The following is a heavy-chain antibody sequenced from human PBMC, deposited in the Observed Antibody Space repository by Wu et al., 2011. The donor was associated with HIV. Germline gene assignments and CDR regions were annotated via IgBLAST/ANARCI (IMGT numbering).Heavy chain of an antibody. Sequence: SGAEVKKPGASVKVSCKASGYTFTSYDINWVRQATGQGLEWMGWMNPNSGNTDYAQKFQGRVTMTRNTSMSTAYMELSSLRSEDTAVYYCARRYYDRSGYSSWGQGTLVTVSS. CDR1: GYTFTSYD. V-gene: IGHV1-8*02. J-gene: IGHJ5*02. CDR2: MNPNSGNT. CDR3: ARRYYDRSGYSS. D-gene: IGHD3-22*01.